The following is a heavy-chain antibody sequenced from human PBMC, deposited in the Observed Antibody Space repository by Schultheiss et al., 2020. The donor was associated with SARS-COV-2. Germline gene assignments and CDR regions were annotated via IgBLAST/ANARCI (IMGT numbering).Heavy chain of an antibody. V-gene: IGHV3-74*01. CDR2: INSDGSST. CDR3: ARTMWLQSHKNIAARPKMYYGMDV. J-gene: IGHJ6*02. CDR1: GFTFSSYA. D-gene: IGHD6-6*01. Sequence: GGSLRLSCAASGFTFSSYAMSWIRQAPGKGLEWVSRINSDGSSTSYADSVKGRFTISRDNAKNTLYLQMNSLRAEDTAVYYCARTMWLQSHKNIAARPKMYYGMDVWGQGTTVTVSS.